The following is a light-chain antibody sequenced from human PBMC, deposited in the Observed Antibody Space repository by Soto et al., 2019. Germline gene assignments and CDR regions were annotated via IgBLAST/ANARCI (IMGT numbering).Light chain of an antibody. V-gene: IGLV1-44*01. CDR1: SSNIGSNT. CDR3: AAWDDSLKDV. CDR2: SDN. Sequence: QSVLTQPPSASGTPGQRVTISCSGSSSNIGSNTVNWYQQLPGTAPKLLIYSDNQRASGVPDRFSGSKSGTSASLAISGLQSEDEADYYCAAWDDSLKDVFGTGTQLTVL. J-gene: IGLJ7*01.